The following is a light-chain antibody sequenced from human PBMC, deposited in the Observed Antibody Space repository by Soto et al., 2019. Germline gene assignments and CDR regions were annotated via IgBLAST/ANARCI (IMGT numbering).Light chain of an antibody. CDR1: QSISSW. V-gene: IGKV1-5*01. CDR2: DAS. Sequence: DIQMTQSPSTLSASVGDRVTITCRASQSISSWLALYQQKPGKAPKLLIYDASSLESVVLSRFSGSGSGTEFTLPISSLQPDDFATYCCQQYNSYPWTFGQGTKVEVK. CDR3: QQYNSYPWT. J-gene: IGKJ1*01.